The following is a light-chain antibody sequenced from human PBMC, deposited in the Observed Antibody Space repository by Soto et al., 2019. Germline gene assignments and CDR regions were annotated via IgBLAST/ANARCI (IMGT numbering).Light chain of an antibody. J-gene: IGKJ3*01. CDR1: QSVAGNF. CDR3: QQYGNSPLT. V-gene: IGKV3-20*01. Sequence: EIVLTQSPGTLSLSPGERATLSCTASQSVAGNFLAWYQQRPGQAPRLLISAASSRATAIPDRFSGSGSGTEFTLTISRLEPDDSALYFCQQYGNSPLTFGPGTKLNIK. CDR2: AAS.